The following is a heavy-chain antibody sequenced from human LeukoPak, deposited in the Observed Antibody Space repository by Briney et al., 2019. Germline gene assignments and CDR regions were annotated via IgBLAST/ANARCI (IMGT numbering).Heavy chain of an antibody. Sequence: GGSLRLSCAASGFTVSSSFIYWVRRAPGKGLEWVSFIHRDDKTYYADSVEGRFTMSRDSSKNTLYLQMNSLGADDTAVYYCAREVISTPSYFDYWGQGILVTVSS. CDR1: GFTVSSSF. V-gene: IGHV3-53*01. CDR3: AREVISTPSYFDY. CDR2: IHRDDKT. D-gene: IGHD2-2*01. J-gene: IGHJ4*02.